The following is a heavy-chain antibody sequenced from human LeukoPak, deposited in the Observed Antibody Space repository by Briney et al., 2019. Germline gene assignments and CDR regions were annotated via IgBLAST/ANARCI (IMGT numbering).Heavy chain of an antibody. CDR3: AKAASYFDWLFDN. V-gene: IGHV3-30*18. J-gene: IGHJ4*02. CDR1: GFTFSSYG. Sequence: GGSLRLSCAASGFTFSSYGMHWVRQAPGKGLEWVAVISYDGSNKYYADSVKGRFTISRDNSKNTLYLQMNSLRAEDTAVYYCAKAASYFDWLFDNWGQGTLVTASS. D-gene: IGHD3-9*01. CDR2: ISYDGSNK.